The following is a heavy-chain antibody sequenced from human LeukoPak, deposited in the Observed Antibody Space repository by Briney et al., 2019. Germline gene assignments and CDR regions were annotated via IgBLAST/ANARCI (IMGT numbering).Heavy chain of an antibody. D-gene: IGHD1-1*01. J-gene: IGHJ4*02. Sequence: PSETLSLTCTVSGGSISSYYWSWIRQPPGKGLEWIGYIYYSGSTNYNPSLKSRVTISVDTSKNQFSLKLSSVTAADTAVYYCVRDVIAGTGFDYWGQGTLVTVSS. CDR2: IYYSGST. CDR1: GGSISSYY. V-gene: IGHV4-59*01. CDR3: VRDVIAGTGFDY.